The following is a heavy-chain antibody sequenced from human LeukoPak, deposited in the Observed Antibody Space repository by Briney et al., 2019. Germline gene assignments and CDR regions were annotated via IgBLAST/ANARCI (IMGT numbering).Heavy chain of an antibody. V-gene: IGHV4-39*01. CDR3: ERHPICSGGSRVLGYFDY. CDR2: IYYSGST. D-gene: IGHD2-15*01. J-gene: IGHJ4*02. Sequence: PSETLSLTCTVSGGSISSSSYYWGWIRQPPGKGLEWIGSIYYSGSTYYNPSLKSRVTISVDTSKNQFSLKLSSVTAADTAVYYCERHPICSGGSRVLGYFDYWGQGTLVTVSS. CDR1: GGSISSSSYY.